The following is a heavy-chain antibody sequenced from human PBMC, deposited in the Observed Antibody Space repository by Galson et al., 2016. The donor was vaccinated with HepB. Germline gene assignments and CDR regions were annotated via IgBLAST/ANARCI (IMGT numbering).Heavy chain of an antibody. J-gene: IGHJ1*01. V-gene: IGHV3-23*01. Sequence: SLRLSCAASGFTFSSYAMHWVRQAPGKGLEWVSTIVGSGAYTYHTDSVKGRFTISRDNSKNTVSLQMNSLRVEDTAIYYCAKDWSYYPNYFQSWGQGTLVSVSS. CDR2: IVGSGAYT. D-gene: IGHD1-26*01. CDR3: AKDWSYYPNYFQS. CDR1: GFTFSSYA.